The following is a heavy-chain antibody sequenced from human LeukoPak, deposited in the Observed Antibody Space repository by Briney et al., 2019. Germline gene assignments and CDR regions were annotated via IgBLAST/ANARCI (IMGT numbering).Heavy chain of an antibody. D-gene: IGHD6-13*01. CDR1: GGSINSTNIY. J-gene: IGHJ5*02. CDR3: ARVVAAAGNNWFDP. CDR2: IYFSGHT. Sequence: SETLSLTCTVSGGSINSTNIYWGWVRQPPGKGLEWIGTIYFSGHTYYNPSLQSRLSMSVDTSKNQFSLRLSSVTAADTAVYYCARVVAAAGNNWFDPWGQGTLVTVSS. V-gene: IGHV4-39*07.